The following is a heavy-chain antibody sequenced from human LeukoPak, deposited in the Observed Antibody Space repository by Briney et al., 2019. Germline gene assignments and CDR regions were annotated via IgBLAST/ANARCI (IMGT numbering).Heavy chain of an antibody. CDR2: ISNDGSST. CDR1: GFTFSSYY. Sequence: PGGSLRLSCSASGFTFSSYYLHWVRQDPGKGLVWVSRISNDGSSTWYADSVKGRFTISRDNAKNTLYLQMNSLRAEDTAVYYCAREVDIVATITGDYYYYGMDVWGQGTTVTVSS. V-gene: IGHV3-74*01. D-gene: IGHD5-12*01. J-gene: IGHJ6*02. CDR3: AREVDIVATITGDYYYYGMDV.